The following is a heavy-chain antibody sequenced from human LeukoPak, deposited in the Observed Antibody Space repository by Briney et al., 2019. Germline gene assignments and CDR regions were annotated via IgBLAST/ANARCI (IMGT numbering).Heavy chain of an antibody. Sequence: SETLSLTCAVYGGSFSGYYWSWIRQPPGKGLEWIGEINHSGSTNYNPSLKSRVTISVDTSKNQFSLKLSSVTAADTAVYYCASKERAFDIWGQGTMVTVSS. CDR2: INHSGST. CDR3: ASKERAFDI. V-gene: IGHV4-34*01. CDR1: GGSFSGYY. J-gene: IGHJ3*02. D-gene: IGHD1-26*01.